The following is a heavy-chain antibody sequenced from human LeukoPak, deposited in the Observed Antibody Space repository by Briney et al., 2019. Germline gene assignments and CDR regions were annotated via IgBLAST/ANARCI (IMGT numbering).Heavy chain of an antibody. J-gene: IGHJ4*02. D-gene: IGHD2-8*01. CDR2: IYYSGST. V-gene: IGHV4-39*01. CDR3: ATTPSIELMVYEPIDY. CDR1: GGSISSSSYY. Sequence: SQTLSLTCTVSGGSISSSSYYWGWIRQPPGKGLEWIGSIYYSGSTYYNPSLKSRVTISVDTSKNQFSLKLSSVTAADTAVYYCATTPSIELMVYEPIDYWGQGTLVTVSS.